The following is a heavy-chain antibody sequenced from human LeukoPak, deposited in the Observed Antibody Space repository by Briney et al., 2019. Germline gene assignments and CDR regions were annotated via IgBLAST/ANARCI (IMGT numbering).Heavy chain of an antibody. CDR2: ISGSGGST. CDR3: AKYYDSSGYHYTMYNRFDP. J-gene: IGHJ5*02. V-gene: IGHV3-23*01. CDR1: GFTFSSYA. Sequence: PGGSLRLSYAASGFTFSSYAMTWVRQAPGKGLEWVSGISGSGGSTYYADSVKGRFTISRDNSKNTLYLQMNSLRAEDTAVYYCAKYYDSSGYHYTMYNRFDPWGQGTLVTVSS. D-gene: IGHD3-22*01.